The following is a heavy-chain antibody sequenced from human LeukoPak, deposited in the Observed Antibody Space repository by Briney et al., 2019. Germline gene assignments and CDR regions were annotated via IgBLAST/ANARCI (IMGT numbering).Heavy chain of an antibody. V-gene: IGHV1-46*01. Sequence: ASVKVSCKASGYTFTGYYMHWVRQAPGQGLEWMGIINPSGGSTSYAQKFQGRVTMTRDTSTSTVYMELSSLRSEDTAVYYCARQRLLGNWFDPWGQGTLVTVSS. J-gene: IGHJ5*02. CDR1: GYTFTGYY. D-gene: IGHD2-21*02. CDR2: INPSGGST. CDR3: ARQRLLGNWFDP.